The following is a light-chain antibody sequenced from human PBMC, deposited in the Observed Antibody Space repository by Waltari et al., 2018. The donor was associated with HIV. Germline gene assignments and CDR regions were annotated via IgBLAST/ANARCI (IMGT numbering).Light chain of an antibody. Sequence: QSVLTQPPSASGTPWQRVTISCSGSTANIEINTVNWYHQFPGKTPKVVIYSSTHRPSGFPDRSLGPRLGTSAPLAISGLKSGDELHFYCAWDDRLDGYVFGPGTEVTV. V-gene: IGLV1-44*01. J-gene: IGLJ1*01. CDR1: TANIEINT. CDR3: AWDDRLDGYV. CDR2: SST.